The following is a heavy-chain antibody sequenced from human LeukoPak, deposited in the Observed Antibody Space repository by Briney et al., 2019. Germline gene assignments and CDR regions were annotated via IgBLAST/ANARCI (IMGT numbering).Heavy chain of an antibody. D-gene: IGHD3-22*01. CDR3: AKVGDYYDSSGYYLEDDAFDI. CDR1: GFTFSSYA. CDR2: ISGSGGST. J-gene: IGHJ3*02. Sequence: GGSLRPSCAASGFTFSSYAMSWVRQAPGKGLEWVSAISGSGGSTYYADSVKGRFTISRDNSKNTLYLQMNSLRAEDTAVYYCAKVGDYYDSSGYYLEDDAFDIWGQGTMVTVSS. V-gene: IGHV3-23*01.